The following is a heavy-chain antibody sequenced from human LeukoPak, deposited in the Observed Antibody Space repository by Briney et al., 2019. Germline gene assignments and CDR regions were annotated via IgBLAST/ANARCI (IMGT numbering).Heavy chain of an antibody. D-gene: IGHD6-19*01. CDR2: IWYDGTNK. Sequence: GGSLRLSCAASGFTFSTYAMHWVRLAPGKGLEWVAVIWYDGTNKYYADSVKGRFTISRDNSKNTLYLQVNSLRAADTALYYCARGFAGIAVAGTYYAMDVWGQGTTVTVSS. J-gene: IGHJ6*02. CDR1: GFTFSTYA. V-gene: IGHV3-33*01. CDR3: ARGFAGIAVAGTYYAMDV.